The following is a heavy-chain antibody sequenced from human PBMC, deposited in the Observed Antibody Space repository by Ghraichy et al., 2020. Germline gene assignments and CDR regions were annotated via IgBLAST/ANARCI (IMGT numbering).Heavy chain of an antibody. CDR1: GFTFSSYA. J-gene: IGHJ3*02. CDR2: ISSNGGST. CDR3: ARSLPRDAFDI. Sequence: GGSLRLSCAASGFTFSSYAMHWVRQAPGKGLEYVSAISSNGGSTYYANSVKGRFTISRDNSKNTLYLQMGSLRAEDMAVYYCARSLPRDAFDIWGQGTMVTVSS. V-gene: IGHV3-64*01.